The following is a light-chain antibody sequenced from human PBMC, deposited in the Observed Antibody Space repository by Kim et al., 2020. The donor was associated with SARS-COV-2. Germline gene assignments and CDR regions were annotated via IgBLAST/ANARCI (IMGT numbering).Light chain of an antibody. CDR2: EVS. CDR1: RRDVGSYNL. CDR3: CSYAGSSTWV. V-gene: IGLV2-23*02. Sequence: GHAITIACTGTRRDVGSYNLVSWYQQHPGKAPKRMIYEVSTRPSGVSNRFSGSKSGNTASLTISGLQAEDESDYYCCSYAGSSTWVFGGGTQLTVL. J-gene: IGLJ3*02.